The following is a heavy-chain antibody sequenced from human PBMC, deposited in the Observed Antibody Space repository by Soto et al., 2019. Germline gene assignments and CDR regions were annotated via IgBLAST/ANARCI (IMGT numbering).Heavy chain of an antibody. CDR2: IYYSGST. CDR1: GGSISSYY. CDR3: ARTVTDRDGYNPFDY. V-gene: IGHV4-59*01. D-gene: IGHD5-12*01. J-gene: IGHJ4*02. Sequence: SETLSLTCTVSGGSISSYYWSWIRQPPGEGLEWIGDIYYSGSTNYNPSLKSRVTISVDTSKNQFSLKLSSVTAADTAVYYCARTVTDRDGYNPFDYWGQGTLVTVSS.